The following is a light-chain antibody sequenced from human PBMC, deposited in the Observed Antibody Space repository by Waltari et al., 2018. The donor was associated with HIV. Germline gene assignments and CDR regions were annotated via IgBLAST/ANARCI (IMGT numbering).Light chain of an antibody. Sequence: QSVLTQPPSASGTPGQRVTMSCSGSSFNIESNPLNWYQQLPGTAPKLLIYSNNQRPSGVPCRFSGSKSGTSASLAISGLQSEDEADYYCAAWDDSLNGYVFGTGTKVTVL. J-gene: IGLJ1*01. CDR3: AAWDDSLNGYV. V-gene: IGLV1-44*01. CDR2: SNN. CDR1: SFNIESNP.